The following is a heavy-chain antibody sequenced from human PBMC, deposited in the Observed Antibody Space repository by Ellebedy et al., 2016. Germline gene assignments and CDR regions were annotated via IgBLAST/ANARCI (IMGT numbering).Heavy chain of an antibody. CDR1: GFPFNTAG. CDR2: IVNSGRDT. CDR3: ARDGREWSRDL. J-gene: IGHJ4*02. D-gene: IGHD2-8*01. V-gene: IGHV3-21*06. Sequence: GESLKISXAASGFPFNTAGMTWVRQAPGKGLEWVATIVNSGRDTYYGDPLKGRFTVSRDNTRNSVYLQMDSLTVEDTAVYYCARDGREWSRDLWGQGTLVTVSS.